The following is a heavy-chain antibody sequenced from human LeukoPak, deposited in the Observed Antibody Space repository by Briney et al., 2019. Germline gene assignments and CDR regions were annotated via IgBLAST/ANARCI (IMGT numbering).Heavy chain of an antibody. J-gene: IGHJ4*02. CDR3: TRGAYH. CDR1: GFTFSNDW. Sequence: GGSLRLSCAASGFTFSNDWMSWVRQAPGKGLEWVGRIKSKTDGGKKDYAAPVKDRITISRDDSKNMLYMNINRPKTEDNTKYYCTRGAYHWGQGTLVTVSS. D-gene: IGHD2-21*01. CDR2: IKSKTDGGKK. V-gene: IGHV3-15*01.